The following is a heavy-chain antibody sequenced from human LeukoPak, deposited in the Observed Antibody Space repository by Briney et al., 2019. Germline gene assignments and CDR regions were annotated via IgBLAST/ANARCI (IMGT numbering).Heavy chain of an antibody. CDR2: IYYSGST. V-gene: IGHV4-31*11. Sequence: SETLSLTCAVYGRSFSGYYWSWIRQHPGKGLEWIGYIYYSGSTYYNPSLKSRVTISLATSKNQFSLKLSSVTAADTAVYYCARTVGDYGDYGWFDPWGQGTLVTVSS. CDR3: ARTVGDYGDYGWFDP. D-gene: IGHD4-17*01. J-gene: IGHJ5*02. CDR1: GRSFSGYY.